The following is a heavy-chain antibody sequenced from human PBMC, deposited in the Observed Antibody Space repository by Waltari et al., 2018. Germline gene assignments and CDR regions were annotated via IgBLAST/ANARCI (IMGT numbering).Heavy chain of an antibody. V-gene: IGHV4-34*01. CDR3: ARERIAARQGRGGNFDY. J-gene: IGHJ4*02. D-gene: IGHD6-6*01. CDR1: GGSFSGYY. Sequence: QVQLQQWGAGLLKPSETQSLTCAVYGGSFSGYYWSWIRQPPGKGLEWIGEINHSGSTNYNPSLKSRVTISVDTSKNQFSLKLSSVTAADTAVYYCARERIAARQGRGGNFDYWGQGTLVTVSS. CDR2: INHSGST.